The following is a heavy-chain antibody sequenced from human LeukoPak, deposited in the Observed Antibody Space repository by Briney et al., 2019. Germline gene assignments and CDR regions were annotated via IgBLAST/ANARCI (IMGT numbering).Heavy chain of an antibody. V-gene: IGHV4-4*07. Sequence: SETLSLTCTVSGGSISSYYWSWIRQPAGKGLEYIGRMYSSGSTNYNPSLKSRVTMSLDTSKNQFSLKLSSVTAADTAVYYCASELLVQGYYYMDVWGIGTTVTVSS. J-gene: IGHJ6*03. CDR3: ASELLVQGYYYMDV. CDR2: MYSSGST. D-gene: IGHD1-26*01. CDR1: GGSISSYY.